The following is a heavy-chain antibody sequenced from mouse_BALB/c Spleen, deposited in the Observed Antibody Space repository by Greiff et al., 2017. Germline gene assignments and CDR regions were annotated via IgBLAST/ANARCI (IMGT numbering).Heavy chain of an antibody. V-gene: IGHV2-2*02. Sequence: VQRVESGPGLVQPSQSLSITCTVSGFSLTSYGVHWVRQSPGKGLEWLGVIWSGGSTDYNAAFISRLSISKDNSKSQVFFKMNSLQANDTAIYYCAKRVNFDDGYYAMDYWGQGTSVTVSS. J-gene: IGHJ4*01. CDR1: GFSLTSYG. D-gene: IGHD2-3*01. CDR3: AKRVNFDDGYYAMDY. CDR2: IWSGGST.